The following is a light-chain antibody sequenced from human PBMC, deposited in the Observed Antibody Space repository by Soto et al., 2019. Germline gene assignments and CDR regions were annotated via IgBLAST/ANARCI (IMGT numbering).Light chain of an antibody. CDR3: SSYAGSNNLGVV. J-gene: IGLJ2*01. CDR1: SSDVGGYNY. CDR2: EVS. V-gene: IGLV2-8*01. Sequence: QSALTQPPSASGSPGQSVTISCTGTSSDVGGYNYVSWYQQHPGKAPKLMIYEVSKRPSGVPDRFSGSKSGNTASLTVSGLQAEDEADYYCSSYAGSNNLGVVXGGGTQLTVL.